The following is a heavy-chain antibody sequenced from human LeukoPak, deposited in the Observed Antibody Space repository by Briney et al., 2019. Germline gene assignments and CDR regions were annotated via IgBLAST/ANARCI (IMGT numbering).Heavy chain of an antibody. CDR2: ISGDSTYI. CDR1: GFTFASYS. J-gene: IGHJ4*02. Sequence: PGGSLRLSCAASGFTFASYSMNWVRQAPGKGLEWVSSISGDSTYIYNAGSVKGRFTISRDNARASLYLQMISLRADDTAVYYCARVSGRLERQSDLDYWGQGTLVTVSS. D-gene: IGHD1-1*01. V-gene: IGHV3-21*01. CDR3: ARVSGRLERQSDLDY.